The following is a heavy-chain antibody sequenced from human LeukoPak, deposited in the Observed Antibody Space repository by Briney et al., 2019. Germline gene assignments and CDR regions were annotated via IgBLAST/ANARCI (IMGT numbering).Heavy chain of an antibody. D-gene: IGHD3-22*01. V-gene: IGHV3-74*01. Sequence: PGGSLRLSCGASGFTFSSYWMFWVRQAPGKGLVWVSRINTDGSSTTHAGSVKGRFTISRDNAKNTLYLQMNSLRAEDTAVYYCARAGYDSSGSYIATFDYWGQGTLVTVSS. CDR2: INTDGSST. J-gene: IGHJ4*02. CDR1: GFTFSSYW. CDR3: ARAGYDSSGSYIATFDY.